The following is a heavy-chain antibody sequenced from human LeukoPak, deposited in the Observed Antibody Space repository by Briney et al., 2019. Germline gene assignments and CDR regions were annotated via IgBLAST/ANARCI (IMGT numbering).Heavy chain of an antibody. J-gene: IGHJ4*02. V-gene: IGHV4-31*11. CDR3: ARGGYSGYDSPRLDY. D-gene: IGHD5-12*01. Sequence: SETLSLTCAVYGGSFSGYYWSWIRQHPGKGLEWIGYIYYSGSTYYNPSLKSRVTISVDTSKNQFSLKLSSVTAADTAVYYCARGGYSGYDSPRLDYWGQGTLVTVSS. CDR2: IYYSGST. CDR1: GGSFSGYY.